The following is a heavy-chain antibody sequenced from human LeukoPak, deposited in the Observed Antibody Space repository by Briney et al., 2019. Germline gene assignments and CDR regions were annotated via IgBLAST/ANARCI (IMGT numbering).Heavy chain of an antibody. J-gene: IGHJ5*02. CDR2: MYYSGST. Sequence: SETLSLTCTVSGGSISSYYWSWIRQPPGKGLEWTAYMYYSGSTYYNPSPKSRVTMSADTSKNQLSLKLSSVTAADTAVYYCARPYYYDSRIDPWGQGILVTVSS. V-gene: IGHV4-30-4*01. CDR3: ARPYYYDSRIDP. CDR1: GGSISSYY. D-gene: IGHD3-22*01.